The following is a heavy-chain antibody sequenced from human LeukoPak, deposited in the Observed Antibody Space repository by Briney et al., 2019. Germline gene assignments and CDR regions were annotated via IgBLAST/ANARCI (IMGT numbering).Heavy chain of an antibody. J-gene: IGHJ4*02. V-gene: IGHV1-69*13. CDR2: IIPIFGTA. CDR1: GGTFSSYA. D-gene: IGHD6-19*01. Sequence: VKVSCKASGGTFSSYAIRWVRQAPGKGLEWMGGIIPIFGTANHAQKFQGRVTITADESTSTAYMELSSLRSEDTAVYYCARPSLSSGPYDYWGQGTLVTVSS. CDR3: ARPSLSSGPYDY.